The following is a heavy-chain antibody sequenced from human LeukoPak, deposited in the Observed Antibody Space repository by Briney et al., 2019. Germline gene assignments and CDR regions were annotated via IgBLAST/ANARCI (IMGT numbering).Heavy chain of an antibody. J-gene: IGHJ5*02. CDR1: GGTFNNSA. Sequence: SVKVSCKTSGGTFNNSAISWVRQAPGQRLEWLGGIMPLFGTAGYAQKFQGRVTITKDESTRTVYLELTSPTSDDTAVYYCARDVHGDYGSGRFDPWGQGTRVSVSS. D-gene: IGHD4-17*01. CDR2: IMPLFGTA. V-gene: IGHV1-69*05. CDR3: ARDVHGDYGSGRFDP.